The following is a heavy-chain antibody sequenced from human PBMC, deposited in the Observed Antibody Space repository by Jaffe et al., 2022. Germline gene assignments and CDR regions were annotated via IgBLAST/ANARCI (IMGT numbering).Heavy chain of an antibody. J-gene: IGHJ3*02. CDR2: INTNTGNP. CDR3: ARDKRDVLLWFRELSFAFDI. V-gene: IGHV7-4-1*02. CDR1: GYTFTSYA. Sequence: QVQLVQSGSELKKPGASVKVSCKASGYTFTSYAMNWVRQAPGQGLEWMGWINTNTGNPTYAQGFTGRFVFSLDTSVSTAYLQISSLKAEDTAVYYCARDKRDVLLWFRELSFAFDIWGQGTMVTVSS. D-gene: IGHD3-10*01.